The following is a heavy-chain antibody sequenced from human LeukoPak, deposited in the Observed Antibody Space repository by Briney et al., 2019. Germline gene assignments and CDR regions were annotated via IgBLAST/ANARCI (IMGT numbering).Heavy chain of an antibody. CDR2: ISSSGSTI. V-gene: IGHV3-48*04. Sequence: QPGGSLRLSCAASGFTFSSYTMHWVRQAPGKGLEWVSYISSSGSTIYYADSVKGRFTISRDNAKNSLYLQMNSLRAEDTAVYYCARVDPDYGGNSGIDYWGQGTLVTVSS. J-gene: IGHJ4*02. D-gene: IGHD4-23*01. CDR1: GFTFSSYT. CDR3: ARVDPDYGGNSGIDY.